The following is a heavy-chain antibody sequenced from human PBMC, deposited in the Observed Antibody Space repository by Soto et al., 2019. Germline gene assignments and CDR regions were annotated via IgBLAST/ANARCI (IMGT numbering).Heavy chain of an antibody. D-gene: IGHD3-22*01. V-gene: IGHV1-46*01. CDR3: ARGLGPYYYDSSGSSRFDP. J-gene: IGHJ5*02. Sequence: ASVKVSCKASGYTFTSYYMHWVRQAPGQGLEWMGIINSSGGSTSYAQKFQGRVTMTRDTSTSTVYMELSSLRSEDTAVYYCARGLGPYYYDSSGSSRFDPWGQGTLVTVSS. CDR1: GYTFTSYY. CDR2: INSSGGST.